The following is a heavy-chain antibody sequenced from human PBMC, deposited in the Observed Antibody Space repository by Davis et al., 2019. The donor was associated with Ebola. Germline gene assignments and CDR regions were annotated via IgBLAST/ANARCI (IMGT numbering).Heavy chain of an antibody. J-gene: IGHJ6*02. D-gene: IGHD5-18*01. CDR3: TRGWLRGGMDV. V-gene: IGHV6-1*01. CDR2: TSHNSKWYN. CDR1: VDSVSIGG. Sequence: HSQTLSLTCAISVDSVSIGGGHGIRPSPSRGPQRLGRTSHNSKWYNDYLVSVKSRISINPDTSKNQFYLQLNAVTPEDPALYYCTRGWLRGGMDVWSGGTTVTV.